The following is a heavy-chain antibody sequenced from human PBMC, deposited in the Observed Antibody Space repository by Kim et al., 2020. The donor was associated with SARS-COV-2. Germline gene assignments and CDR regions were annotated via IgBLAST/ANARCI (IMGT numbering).Heavy chain of an antibody. V-gene: IGHV1-69*13. D-gene: IGHD2-21*02. Sequence: SVKVSCKASGGTFSSYAISWVRQAPGQGLEWMGGIIPIFGTANYAQKFQGRVTITADESTSTAYMELSSLRSEDTAVYYCARAPYCGGDCTSDYYYGMDVWGQGTTVTVSS. CDR3: ARAPYCGGDCTSDYYYGMDV. CDR1: GGTFSSYA. J-gene: IGHJ6*02. CDR2: IIPIFGTA.